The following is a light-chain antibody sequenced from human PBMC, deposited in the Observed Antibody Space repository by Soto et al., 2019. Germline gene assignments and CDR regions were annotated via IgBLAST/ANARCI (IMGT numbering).Light chain of an antibody. CDR3: QQYGNLPLT. CDR1: QDITNY. J-gene: IGKJ4*01. V-gene: IGKV1-33*01. Sequence: DIQMTQSPSSLSASVGDSVTITCQATQDITNYLNWYQQKPGKAPKLLIYDASNLATGVPSRFSGSGSGTYFSFTISSLQPEDLATYYCQQYGNLPLTFGGGTKVEIK. CDR2: DAS.